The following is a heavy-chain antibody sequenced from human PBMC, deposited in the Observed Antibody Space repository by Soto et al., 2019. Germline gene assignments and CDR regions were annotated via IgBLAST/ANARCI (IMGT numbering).Heavy chain of an antibody. J-gene: IGHJ4*02. CDR1: GGTFSSYT. Sequence: SVKVSCKASGGTFSSYTISWVRQDTGQGIEWKGRIIPILGIANYAQKFQGRVTITAYKSTSTAYMELNSLRSEDTFVYFCASLDSGTECVVFDYWGQGTLVTVSS. D-gene: IGHD5-12*01. CDR3: ASLDSGTECVVFDY. V-gene: IGHV1-69*02. CDR2: IIPILGIA.